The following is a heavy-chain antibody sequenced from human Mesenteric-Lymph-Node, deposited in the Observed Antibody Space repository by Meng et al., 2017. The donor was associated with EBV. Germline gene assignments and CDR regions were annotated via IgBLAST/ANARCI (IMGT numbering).Heavy chain of an antibody. Sequence: GQLVESGGGLGQPGGSLRLSCAASGFTLSIYAMSWVRQAPGKGLEWVSGISGSEGRAYYADSVKGRFTISRDNSKNTLYLQMNSLRAEDTAVYSCAKGYSSDWFYFDYWGQGTLVTVSS. CDR1: GFTLSIYA. J-gene: IGHJ4*02. CDR3: AKGYSSDWFYFDY. D-gene: IGHD6-19*01. V-gene: IGHV3-23*04. CDR2: ISGSEGRA.